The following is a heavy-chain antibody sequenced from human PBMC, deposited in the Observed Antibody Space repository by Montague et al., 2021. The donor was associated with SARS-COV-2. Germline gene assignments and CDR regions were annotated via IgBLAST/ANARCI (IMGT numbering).Heavy chain of an antibody. D-gene: IGHD2-2*01. J-gene: IGHJ6*03. Sequence: SETLSLTCAVYGGSFSDYYWCWICQPPGKGQEWIGEINHSGSTNXNPYLTSRVTITVDTSKNQFSLKLSLLTAADTAVYEGASFLRRVVPAATGHCEKNYYDYCMDDWGKGTTVTVSS. CDR1: GGSFSDYY. CDR2: INHSGST. V-gene: IGHV4-34*01. CDR3: ASFLRRVVPAATGHCEKNYYDYCMDD.